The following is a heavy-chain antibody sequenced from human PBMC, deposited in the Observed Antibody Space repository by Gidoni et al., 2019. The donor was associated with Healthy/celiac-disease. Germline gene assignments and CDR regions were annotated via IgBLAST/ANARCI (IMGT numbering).Heavy chain of an antibody. Sequence: QLQLQESGPGLVKPSETLSLTCTVSGGSISSSSYYWGWIRQPPGKGLEWIGSIYYSGSTYYNPSLKSRVTISVDTSKNQFSLKLSSVTAADTAVYYCARERVAAAGTGGLDYWGQGTLVTVSS. J-gene: IGHJ4*02. CDR2: IYYSGST. CDR3: ARERVAAAGTGGLDY. CDR1: GGSISSSSYY. D-gene: IGHD6-13*01. V-gene: IGHV4-39*07.